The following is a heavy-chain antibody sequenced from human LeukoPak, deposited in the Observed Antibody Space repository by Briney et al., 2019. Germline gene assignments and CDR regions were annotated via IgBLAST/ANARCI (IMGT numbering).Heavy chain of an antibody. CDR2: ISSSSSYI. D-gene: IGHD6-13*01. CDR3: ARDFSSPPADY. J-gene: IGHJ4*02. V-gene: IGHV3-21*01. CDR1: GFTFSTYA. Sequence: PGGSLRLSCAASGFTFSTYAMAWVRQTPTKGLEWVSSISSSSSYIYYADSVKGRFTISRDNAKNSLYLQMNSLRAEDTAVYYCARDFSSPPADYWGQGTLVTVSS.